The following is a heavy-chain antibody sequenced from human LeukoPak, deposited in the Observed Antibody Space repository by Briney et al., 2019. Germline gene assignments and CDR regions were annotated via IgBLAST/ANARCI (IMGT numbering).Heavy chain of an antibody. Sequence: PGGSLRLSCAASGFTFSSYGMHWVRQAPGKGLEWVAVIWYDGSNKYYADSVKGRFTISRDNSKNTLYLQMNSLRAEDTAVYYCAKDPEYYSSTSCYHLRGFDYWGQGTLVTVSS. V-gene: IGHV3-33*06. J-gene: IGHJ4*02. D-gene: IGHD2-2*01. CDR1: GFTFSSYG. CDR3: AKDPEYYSSTSCYHLRGFDY. CDR2: IWYDGSNK.